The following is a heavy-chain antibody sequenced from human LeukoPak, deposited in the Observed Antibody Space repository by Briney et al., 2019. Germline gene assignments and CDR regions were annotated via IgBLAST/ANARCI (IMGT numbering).Heavy chain of an antibody. CDR3: AGRYCTSTTCYDGAVGGYEF. D-gene: IGHD2-2*01. CDR2: VSYSGST. J-gene: IGHJ1*01. CDR1: LDSLITYS. Sequence: SETLSLTCTVSLDSLITYSPSWIRQPPGKGLEWLGYVSYSGSTNYNPSLKSRVTMSVDTSKSQFSLKLRSVTAADTAVYHCAGRYCTSTTCYDGAVGGYEFWGQGIGVTVSS. V-gene: IGHV4-59*13.